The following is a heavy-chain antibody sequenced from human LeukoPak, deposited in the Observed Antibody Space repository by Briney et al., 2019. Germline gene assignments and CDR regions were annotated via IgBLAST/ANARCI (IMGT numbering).Heavy chain of an antibody. D-gene: IGHD3-3*01. Sequence: GASVKVSCKASGYTFTSYGISWVRQAPGQGLEWMGWISAYNGNTNYAQKLQGRVTMTTDTSTSTAYMGLRSLRSDDTAVYYCARDRLRYYDFWSGPNGDYWGQGTLVTVSS. J-gene: IGHJ4*02. CDR3: ARDRLRYYDFWSGPNGDY. CDR1: GYTFTSYG. V-gene: IGHV1-18*01. CDR2: ISAYNGNT.